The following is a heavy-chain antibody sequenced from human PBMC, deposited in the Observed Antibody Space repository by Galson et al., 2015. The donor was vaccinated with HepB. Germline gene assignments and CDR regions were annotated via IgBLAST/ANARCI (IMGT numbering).Heavy chain of an antibody. CDR2: IIPIFGTA. Sequence: SCKASGGTFSSYAISWVRQAPGQGLEWMGGIIPIFGTANYAQKFQGRVTITADKSTSTAYMELSSLRSEDTAVYYCARAIAAGHYYYYGMDVWGQGTTVTVSS. CDR3: ARAIAAGHYYYYGMDV. V-gene: IGHV1-69*06. CDR1: GGTFSSYA. J-gene: IGHJ6*02. D-gene: IGHD6-13*01.